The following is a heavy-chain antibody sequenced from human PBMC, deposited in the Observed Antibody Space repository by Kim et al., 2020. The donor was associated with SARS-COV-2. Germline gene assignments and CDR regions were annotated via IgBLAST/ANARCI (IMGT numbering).Heavy chain of an antibody. CDR2: ISADGSAS. V-gene: IGHV3-74*01. J-gene: IGHJ4*02. Sequence: GGSLRLSCAASGFIFSGYCMHWVRQAPGKGLMWVAHISADGSASSYADSVKGRFTISRDNAKNTVYLQMNSLRAEDTAIYYCARVRGMPFCGQGARFTAS. CDR3: ARVRGMPF. D-gene: IGHD2-2*01. CDR1: GFIFSGYC.